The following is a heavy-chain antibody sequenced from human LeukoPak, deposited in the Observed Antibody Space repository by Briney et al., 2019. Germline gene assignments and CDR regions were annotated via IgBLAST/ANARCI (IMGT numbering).Heavy chain of an antibody. CDR3: ARRSDGYNFRHLDY. V-gene: IGHV5-51*01. CDR1: GYTFTTYW. J-gene: IGHJ4*02. CDR2: IYPGDSDT. Sequence: GESLKISCKGSGYTFTTYWIGWVRQMPGKGLEWMGIIYPGDSDTKYSPSFQGQVTISADKSISTAYLQWSSLKASDTAMYYCARRSDGYNFRHLDYWGQGALVTVSS. D-gene: IGHD5-24*01.